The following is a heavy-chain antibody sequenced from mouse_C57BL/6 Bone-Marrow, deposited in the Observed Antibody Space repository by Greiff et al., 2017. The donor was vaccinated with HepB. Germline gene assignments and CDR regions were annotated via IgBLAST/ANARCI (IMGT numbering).Heavy chain of an antibody. D-gene: IGHD1-1*01. Sequence: EVQLQQSGGGLVKPGGSLKLSCAASGFTFSDYGMHWVRQAPEKGLEWVAYISSGSSTIYYADTVKGRFTISRDNAKNTLFLQMTSLRSEDTAMYYCATYYYGSSYDWYFDVWGTGTTVTVSS. CDR3: ATYYYGSSYDWYFDV. CDR2: ISSGSSTI. V-gene: IGHV5-17*01. CDR1: GFTFSDYG. J-gene: IGHJ1*03.